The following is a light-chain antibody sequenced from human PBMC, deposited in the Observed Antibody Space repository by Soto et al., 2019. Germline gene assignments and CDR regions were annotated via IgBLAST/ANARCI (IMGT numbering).Light chain of an antibody. V-gene: IGKV1-39*01. CDR3: QQSYSTLMFT. CDR1: QSISSY. Sequence: GDRVTITCRASQSISSYLNWYQQKPGKAPKLLIYAASSLQSGGPSRFSGSGSGTDFTLTISSLQPEDFATYYCQQSYSTLMFTFGQGTKLEIK. J-gene: IGKJ2*01. CDR2: AAS.